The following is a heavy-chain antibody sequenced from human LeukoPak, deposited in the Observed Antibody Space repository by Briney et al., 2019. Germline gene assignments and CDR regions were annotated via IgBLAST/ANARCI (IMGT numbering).Heavy chain of an antibody. Sequence: SETLSLTCTVSGGSISSSTYYWGWIRRPPGKGLESIGSIYYSGSTYYNPSLTSRVTISVDTSKNQFSLKLNSVTGADTAVYYCVRRKPRQTFDYWSQGTLVTVSS. CDR2: IYYSGST. J-gene: IGHJ4*02. V-gene: IGHV4-39*01. CDR1: GGSISSSTYY. CDR3: VRRKPRQTFDY.